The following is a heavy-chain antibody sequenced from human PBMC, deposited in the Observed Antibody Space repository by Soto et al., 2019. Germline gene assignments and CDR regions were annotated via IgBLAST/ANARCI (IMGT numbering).Heavy chain of an antibody. V-gene: IGHV3-21*01. CDR2: ISSSSSYI. CDR3: ARDLGTYYYDSSGSH. CDR1: GFTFSSYS. J-gene: IGHJ4*02. Sequence: EVQLVESGGGLVKPGGSLRLSCAASGFTFSSYSMNWVRQAPGKGLEWVSSISSSSSYIYYADSVKGRFTISRDNAKNSRYLQMNSLRAEDTAVYYCARDLGTYYYDSSGSHWGQGTLVTVSS. D-gene: IGHD3-22*01.